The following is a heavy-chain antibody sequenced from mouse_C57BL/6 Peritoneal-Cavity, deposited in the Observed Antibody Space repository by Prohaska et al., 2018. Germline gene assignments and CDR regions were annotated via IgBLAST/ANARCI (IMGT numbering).Heavy chain of an antibody. J-gene: IGHJ3*01. Sequence: DVQLQESGPGLVKPSQSLSLTCSVTGYSITIGYYWYWIRQFPGNKLEWMGYISYDGSNNYNPSLKNRISTTRDTSKNQFFLKLNSVTTEDTATYYCAREAQGFAYWGQGTLVTVSA. CDR1: GYSITIGYY. D-gene: IGHD3-2*02. CDR3: AREAQGFAY. V-gene: IGHV3-6*01. CDR2: ISYDGSN.